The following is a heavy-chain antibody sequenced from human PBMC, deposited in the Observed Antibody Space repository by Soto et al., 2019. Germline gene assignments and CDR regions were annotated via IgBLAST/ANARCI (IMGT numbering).Heavy chain of an antibody. CDR2: IYPGDPDT. V-gene: IGHV5-51*01. CDR1: GYSFTSYW. D-gene: IGHD4-17*01. J-gene: IGHJ6*02. Sequence: GESLKISCKGSGYSFTSYWIGWVRQMPGKGLEWMGIIYPGDPDTRYSPSFQGQVTISADKSISTAYLQWGSLKASGTAMYYCARLDGDYEGYYYYYGMDVWGQGTTVTVSS. CDR3: ARLDGDYEGYYYYYGMDV.